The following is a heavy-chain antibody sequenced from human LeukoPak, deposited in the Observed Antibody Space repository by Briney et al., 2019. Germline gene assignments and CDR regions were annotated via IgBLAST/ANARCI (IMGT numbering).Heavy chain of an antibody. CDR2: ITSDGSTS. V-gene: IGHV3-74*01. CDR3: ASPKPNY. CDR1: GFTFSSWY. J-gene: IGHJ4*02. Sequence: GGSLRLSCAASGFTFSSWYMYWVRQRPGKGLEWLCRITSDGSTSYYADSVRGRFTISRDNAKNTLYLQMNSLTDEDTAVYYCASPKPNYWGQGTLVTVSS.